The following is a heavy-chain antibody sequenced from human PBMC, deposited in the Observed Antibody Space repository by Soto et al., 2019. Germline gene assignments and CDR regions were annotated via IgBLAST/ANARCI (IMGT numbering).Heavy chain of an antibody. CDR3: ARGGSCSSTSCYLYYYYGMDV. J-gene: IGHJ6*02. CDR2: INHSGST. CDR1: GGSFSGYY. Sequence: SETLSLTCAVYGGSFSGYYWSWIRQPPGKGLEWIGEINHSGSTNYNPSLKSRVTISVDTSKNQFSLKLSSVTAADTAVYYCARGGSCSSTSCYLYYYYGMDVWGQGTTVTVSS. D-gene: IGHD2-2*01. V-gene: IGHV4-34*01.